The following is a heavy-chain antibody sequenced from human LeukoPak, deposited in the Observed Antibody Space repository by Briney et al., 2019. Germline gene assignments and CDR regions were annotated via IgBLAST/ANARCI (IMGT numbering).Heavy chain of an antibody. CDR2: IVGSGVTT. CDR3: VKDSDWGRYDD. CDR1: GFTFSNYG. Sequence: GGSLRLSCVASGFTFSNYGMNWVRQAPGKGLEWVSGIVGSGVTTYYADSVKGRFTISRDNSKNNVYLQMNSLSDEDRAIYYCVKDSDWGRYDDWGQGTMVTVSS. V-gene: IGHV3-23*01. J-gene: IGHJ1*01. D-gene: IGHD3-16*01.